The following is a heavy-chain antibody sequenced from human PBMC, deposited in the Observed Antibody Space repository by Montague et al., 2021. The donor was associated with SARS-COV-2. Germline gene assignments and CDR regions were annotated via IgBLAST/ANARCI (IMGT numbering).Heavy chain of an antibody. CDR2: IYYSGSA. V-gene: IGHV4-31*03. Sequence: TLSLTCTVSGGSISSGGYYWSWIRQHPGKGLEWIGYIYYSGSAYYNPSLKSRVTISVDTSKNQFSLKLTSVTAADTTVYYCARGPFITIFGVVIICGMDVWGQGTTVTVSS. CDR1: GGSISSGGYY. D-gene: IGHD3-3*01. J-gene: IGHJ6*02. CDR3: ARGPFITIFGVVIICGMDV.